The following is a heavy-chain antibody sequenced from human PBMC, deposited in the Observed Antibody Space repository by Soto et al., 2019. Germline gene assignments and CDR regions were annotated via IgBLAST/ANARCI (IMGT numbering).Heavy chain of an antibody. D-gene: IGHD2-15*01. V-gene: IGHV4-34*01. Sequence: QVQLQQWGAGLLKPSETLSLTCAVYGGSFSGYYWSWIRQPPGKGLEWIGEINHSGSTNYNPSLKSRVTISVDTSKNQFSLKLSSVTAADTAVYYCARGGCSGGSCFDYWGQGTLVTVSS. CDR2: INHSGST. CDR3: ARGGCSGGSCFDY. J-gene: IGHJ4*02. CDR1: GGSFSGYY.